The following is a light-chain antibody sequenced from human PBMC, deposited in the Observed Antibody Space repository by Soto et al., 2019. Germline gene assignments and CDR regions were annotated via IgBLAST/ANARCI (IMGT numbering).Light chain of an antibody. CDR2: DAS. CDR1: QSISSW. CDR3: QQYNSYSLT. J-gene: IGKJ4*01. V-gene: IGKV1-5*01. Sequence: DIQMTQSPSTLSASVGDRVTITCRSSQSISSWLAWYQQKPGKAPKLLIYDASSLESGVPSRFSGSGSGTEFTLTISILQTDDFATYSCQQYNSYSLTFGGGTKVEIK.